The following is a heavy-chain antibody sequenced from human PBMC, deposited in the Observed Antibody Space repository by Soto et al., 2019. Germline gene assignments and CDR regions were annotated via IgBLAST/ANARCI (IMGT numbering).Heavy chain of an antibody. CDR2: INPSGGST. D-gene: IGHD6-13*01. CDR3: ARAEAAAGFYP. Sequence: ASVKVSCKASGYTFTSYYMHWVRQAPGQGLEWMGIINPSGGSTSYAQKFQGRVTMTRNTSTSTVYMELSSLRSEDTAVYYCARAEAAAGFYPSGQGTLVTVSA. J-gene: IGHJ5*02. V-gene: IGHV1-46*01. CDR1: GYTFTSYY.